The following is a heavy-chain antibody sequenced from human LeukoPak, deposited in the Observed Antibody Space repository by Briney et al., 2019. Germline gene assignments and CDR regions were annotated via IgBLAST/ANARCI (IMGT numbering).Heavy chain of an antibody. CDR1: GGSISSYY. J-gene: IGHJ4*02. CDR3: ARVRDRSSYFYDLDY. CDR2: IHYSGST. V-gene: IGHV4-59*01. D-gene: IGHD3-22*01. Sequence: PSETLSLTCTVSGGSISSYYGIWIRQPPGQGLEWIGCIHYSGSTNYNPSRKSRVNISVDTSKNQFSLTLSSVTAADTAVYYCARVRDRSSYFYDLDYWGQGTLVTVSS.